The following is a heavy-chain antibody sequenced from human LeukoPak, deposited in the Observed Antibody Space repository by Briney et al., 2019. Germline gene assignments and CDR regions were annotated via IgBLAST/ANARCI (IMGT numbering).Heavy chain of an antibody. CDR3: ARLYYDFWSGYLIAGSYYYYMDV. V-gene: IGHV1-8*01. CDR1: GYTFTSYD. J-gene: IGHJ6*03. CDR2: MNPNSGNT. D-gene: IGHD3-3*01. Sequence: ASVKVSCKASGYTFTSYDINWVRQATGQGLEWMGWMNPNSGNTGYAQKFQGRVTMTRNTSISTAYMELSSLRSEDTAMYYCARLYYDFWSGYLIAGSYYYYMDVWGKGTTVTVSS.